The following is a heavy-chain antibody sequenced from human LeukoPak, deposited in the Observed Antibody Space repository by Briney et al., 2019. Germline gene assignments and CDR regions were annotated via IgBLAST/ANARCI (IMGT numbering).Heavy chain of an antibody. CDR2: ISSSSSYI. D-gene: IGHD3-10*01. V-gene: IGHV3-21*01. J-gene: IGHJ4*02. CDR1: GFTFRDYT. CDR3: ASYGSGTGFLDY. Sequence: GGSLRLSCAASGFTFRDYTFNWVRQAPGKGLEWVSSISSSSSYIYYADSVKGRFTISRDNAKNSLYLQMNSLRAEDTAVYYCASYGSGTGFLDYWGQGTLVTVSS.